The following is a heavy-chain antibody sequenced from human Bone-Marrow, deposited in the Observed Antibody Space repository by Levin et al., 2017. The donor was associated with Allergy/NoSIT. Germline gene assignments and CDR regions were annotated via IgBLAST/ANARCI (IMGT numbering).Heavy chain of an antibody. CDR2: ISGSGGTI. CDR3: AKGYVSQGYFDY. D-gene: IGHD3-16*01. CDR1: GFTFSSNA. V-gene: IGHV3-23*01. J-gene: IGHJ4*02. Sequence: PGGSLRLSCAVSGFTFSSNAMSWVRQAPGKGLEWVSAISGSGGTIYYADSVKGRFTISRDNSKNTLYLQMNSLRADDTAVYYCAKGYVSQGYFDYWGQGTQVTVSS.